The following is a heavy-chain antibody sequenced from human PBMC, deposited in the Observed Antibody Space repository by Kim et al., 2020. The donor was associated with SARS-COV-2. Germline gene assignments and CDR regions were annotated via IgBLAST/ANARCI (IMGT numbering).Heavy chain of an antibody. CDR2: ITPFNGNT. D-gene: IGHD6-13*01. J-gene: IGHJ3*02. Sequence: SVKVSCKASGYTFTYRYLHWVRQAPGQALEWMGWITPFNGNTNYAQKFQDRVTITRDRSMSTAYMELSSLRSEDTAMYYCATGRAAAGRVAFDIWGQGTMVTVSS. CDR3: ATGRAAAGRVAFDI. CDR1: GYTFTYRY. V-gene: IGHV1-45*02.